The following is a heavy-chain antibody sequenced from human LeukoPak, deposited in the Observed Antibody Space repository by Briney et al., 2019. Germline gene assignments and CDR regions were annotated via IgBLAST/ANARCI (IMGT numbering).Heavy chain of an antibody. J-gene: IGHJ4*02. CDR1: GFTFSTSA. CDR3: TRVGYIDEGIDY. Sequence: GGSLRLSCVVSGFTFSTSAMSWVRQAPGKGLEWVSGISESGGSTYYADSVKGRFTISRDNAKNSLYLQMNSLRAEDTAIYYCTRVGYIDEGIDYWGQGTLVTVSS. V-gene: IGHV3-23*01. D-gene: IGHD5-24*01. CDR2: ISESGGST.